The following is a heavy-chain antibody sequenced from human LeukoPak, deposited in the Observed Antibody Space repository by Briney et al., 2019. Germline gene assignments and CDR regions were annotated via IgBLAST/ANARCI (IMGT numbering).Heavy chain of an antibody. D-gene: IGHD6-13*01. V-gene: IGHV4-39*01. CDR2: IYYSGST. J-gene: IGHJ5*02. Sequence: ETLSLTCTVSGGSISSSSYYWGWIRQPPGKGLEWIGSIYYSGSTYYNPSLKSRVTISVDTSKSQFSLKLSSVTAADTAVYYCARRLSSSWYNWFDPWGQGTLVTVSS. CDR1: GGSISSSSYY. CDR3: ARRLSSSWYNWFDP.